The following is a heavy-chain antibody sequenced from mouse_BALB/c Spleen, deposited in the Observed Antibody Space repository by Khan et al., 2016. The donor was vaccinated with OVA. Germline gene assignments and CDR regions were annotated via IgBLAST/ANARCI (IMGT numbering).Heavy chain of an antibody. J-gene: IGHJ3*01. CDR3: VRSGYGSFAF. CDR1: GYTFTDYN. V-gene: IGHV1S29*02. D-gene: IGHD1-2*01. Sequence: VRLQQSGPEVVKPGASVKISCKASGYTFTDYNMDWVKQRLGKSLEWIGYFFPYSGGSGYNQKFKTKATLTVDISSSTAYMDLRSLTSEDSAAYYFVRSGYGSFAFWGQGTLVTVSA. CDR2: FFPYSGGS.